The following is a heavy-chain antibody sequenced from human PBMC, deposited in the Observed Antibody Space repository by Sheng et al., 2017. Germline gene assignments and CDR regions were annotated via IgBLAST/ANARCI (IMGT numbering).Heavy chain of an antibody. V-gene: IGHV4-59*08. CDR2: IYYSGTT. J-gene: IGHJ6*03. CDR3: ARHIVGYSYYYMDV. D-gene: IGHD2-15*01. Sequence: QVQLQESGPGLVKPSETLSLTCTVSGGSISGYYWSWIRQPPGKGLEWIGYIYYSGTTNYNPSLRSRVTISVDTSKNQFSLRLTSVTAADTAVYYCARHIVGYSYYYMDVWGQGTTVTVSS. CDR1: GGSISGYY.